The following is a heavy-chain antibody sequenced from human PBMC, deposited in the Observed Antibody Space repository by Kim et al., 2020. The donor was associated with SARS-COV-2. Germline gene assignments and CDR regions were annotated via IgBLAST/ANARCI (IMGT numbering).Heavy chain of an antibody. Sequence: SVKGRFTISRDDSKNTAYLQMNSLKTEDTAVYYCTRAPRTTFTYCYAFDVWGQGTLVTVSS. D-gene: IGHD2-21*01. V-gene: IGHV3-73*01. J-gene: IGHJ3*01. CDR3: TRAPRTTFTYCYAFDV.